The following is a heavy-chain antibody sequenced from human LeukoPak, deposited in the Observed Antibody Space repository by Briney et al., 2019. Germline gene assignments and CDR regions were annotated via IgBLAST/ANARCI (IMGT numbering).Heavy chain of an antibody. Sequence: GGSLRLSCAASGFTFSSYAMHWVRQAPGKGLEWVAVISYDGSNKYYADSVKGRFTISRDNSKNTLYLQMNSLRAEDTAVYYCARETVGYAVLMVYEPPPFDYWGRGTLVTVSS. CDR2: ISYDGSNK. D-gene: IGHD2-8*01. V-gene: IGHV3-30*01. J-gene: IGHJ4*02. CDR3: ARETVGYAVLMVYEPPPFDY. CDR1: GFTFSSYA.